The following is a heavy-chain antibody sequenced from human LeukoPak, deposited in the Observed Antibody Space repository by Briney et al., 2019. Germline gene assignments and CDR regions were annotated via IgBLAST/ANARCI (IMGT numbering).Heavy chain of an antibody. J-gene: IGHJ4*02. CDR1: GGSISSGGYY. CDR3: ARGRSAGWASAYYFDY. V-gene: IGHV4-31*03. CDR2: IYYSGST. D-gene: IGHD6-25*01. Sequence: SETLSLTCTVSGGSISSGGYYWSWLRQHPGQGLEWIGYIYYSGSTYYNPSLKSRVTISVDTSKNQFSLKLSSVTAADTAVYYCARGRSAGWASAYYFDYWGQGTLVTVSS.